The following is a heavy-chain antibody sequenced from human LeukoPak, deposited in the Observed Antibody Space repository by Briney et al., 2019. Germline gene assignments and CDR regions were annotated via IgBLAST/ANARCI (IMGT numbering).Heavy chain of an antibody. V-gene: IGHV4-34*01. D-gene: IGHD2-2*01. Sequence: PSETLSLTCAVYGGSFSGYYWSWIRQPPGKGLEWIGEINHSGSTNYNPSLKSRVTISVDTSKNQFSLKLSSVTAADTAVYYCARARGVYCSSTSCYSPRNYYYYGMDVWGQGTTVTVSS. J-gene: IGHJ6*02. CDR2: INHSGST. CDR1: GGSFSGYY. CDR3: ARARGVYCSSTSCYSPRNYYYYGMDV.